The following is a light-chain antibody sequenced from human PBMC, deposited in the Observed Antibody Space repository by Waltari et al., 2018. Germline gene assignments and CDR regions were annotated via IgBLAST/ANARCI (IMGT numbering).Light chain of an antibody. V-gene: IGKV1-39*01. Sequence: DIQMTQSPPSLSASIGDRVTITCRASQTINTHLNWYQQKEGKAPQLLIFGASSVRSGVPSRFSGTGSGTEFTLTISGLQPEDFATYYCQQAYNVPPITFGQGTRLDLK. J-gene: IGKJ5*01. CDR1: QTINTH. CDR2: GAS. CDR3: QQAYNVPPIT.